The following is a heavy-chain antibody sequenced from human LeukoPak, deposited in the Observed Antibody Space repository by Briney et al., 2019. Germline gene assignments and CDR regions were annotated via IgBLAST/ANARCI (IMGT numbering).Heavy chain of an antibody. CDR3: ARGSGYFLDFDY. D-gene: IGHD3-22*01. CDR2: ISGSGGST. CDR1: GFTFSSYA. V-gene: IGHV3-23*01. Sequence: GGSLRLSWAASGFTFSSYAMSWVRKAPGKGLEWVSAISGSGGSTYYADSVKGRFTISRDSSKNTLYLQMNSLRAEDTAVYYCARGSGYFLDFDYWGQGTLVTVSS. J-gene: IGHJ4*02.